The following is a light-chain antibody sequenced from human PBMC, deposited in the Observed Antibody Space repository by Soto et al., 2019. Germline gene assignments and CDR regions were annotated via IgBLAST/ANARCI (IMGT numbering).Light chain of an antibody. J-gene: IGLJ2*01. CDR2: DVN. Sequence: QSALTQPASVSGSPGQSITISCTGTSSDVGGYDYVSWYQQHPGKAPRLMIYDVNNRPSGVSNRFSGSKSGNTASLTIYGRQAEDEAEYYCNSYSTSSTPLVFGGGTKLTVL. CDR3: NSYSTSSTPLV. V-gene: IGLV2-14*03. CDR1: SSDVGGYDY.